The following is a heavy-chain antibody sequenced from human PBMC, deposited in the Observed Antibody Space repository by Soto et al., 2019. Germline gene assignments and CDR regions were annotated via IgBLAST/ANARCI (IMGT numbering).Heavy chain of an antibody. CDR2: IKYDGSNI. V-gene: IGHV3-74*01. J-gene: IGHJ6*02. CDR3: ARGVPNYYAVEI. Sequence: GGSLRLSCAASGFTFSSYWMHWVRQAPGKGLVWVSRIKYDGSNIDYADSVKGRFTISRDNAKNTLYLQMNSLRAEDTALYYCARGVPNYYAVEIWGQGTTVTVSS. CDR1: GFTFSSYW.